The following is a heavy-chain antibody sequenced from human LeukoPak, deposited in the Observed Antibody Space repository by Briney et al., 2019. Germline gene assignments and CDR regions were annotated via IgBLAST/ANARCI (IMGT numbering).Heavy chain of an antibody. CDR3: AREGALGYGHYTYDY. CDR1: GFTFSDYW. J-gene: IGHJ4*02. CDR2: INSDGRNI. V-gene: IGHV3-74*01. D-gene: IGHD4-17*01. Sequence: PGGSLRLSCAASGFTFSDYWMHWVRQAPGKGLVWVSRINSDGRNIRYADSAKGRFTISRDNAKNTLYLQMNSLTPEDTAVYYCAREGALGYGHYTYDYWGQGALVTVSS.